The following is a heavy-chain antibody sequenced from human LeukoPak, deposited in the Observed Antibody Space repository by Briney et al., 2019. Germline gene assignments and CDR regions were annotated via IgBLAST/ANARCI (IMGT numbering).Heavy chain of an antibody. J-gene: IGHJ3*02. V-gene: IGHV4-34*01. CDR1: GGSFSGYY. Sequence: PSETLSLTCAVYGGSFSGYYWSWIRQPPGKGLEWIGEINHSRSTNYNPSLKSRVTISVDRAKNQFSVKLSSVTAADRAVYCCARGKGYSSGWYPFVSAFDIWGQGTMVTVSS. D-gene: IGHD6-19*01. CDR2: INHSRST. CDR3: ARGKGYSSGWYPFVSAFDI.